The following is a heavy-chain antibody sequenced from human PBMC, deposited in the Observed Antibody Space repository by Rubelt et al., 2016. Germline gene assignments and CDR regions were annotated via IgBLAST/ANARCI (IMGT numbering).Heavy chain of an antibody. V-gene: IGHV3-30-3*02. CDR2: ISYDGRNK. D-gene: IGHD6-13*01. J-gene: IGHJ5*02. Sequence: GFTFSSYAMHWVRQAPGKGLEWVALISYDGRNKYYTDSLKGRFTISRDNSKNTLYLQMNSLRAEDTAVYYCAKDTQSSWRVNWFDPWGQGTLVTVSS. CDR3: AKDTQSSWRVNWFDP. CDR1: GFTFSSYA.